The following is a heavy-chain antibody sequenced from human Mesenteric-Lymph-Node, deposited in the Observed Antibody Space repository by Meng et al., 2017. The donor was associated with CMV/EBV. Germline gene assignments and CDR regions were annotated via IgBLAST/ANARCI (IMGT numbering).Heavy chain of an antibody. J-gene: IGHJ6*02. V-gene: IGHV3-33*01. Sequence: GESLKISCAASGFTFSGYGMHWVRQAPDKGLEWVALISYNGGNKYYADSVQGRFTISRDNSKNTLYLQMNSLRAEDTAVYYCAQGVTPIYYYYGMDVWGQGTTVTVSS. CDR3: AQGVTPIYYYYGMDV. CDR1: GFTFSGYG. D-gene: IGHD3-10*01. CDR2: ISYNGGNK.